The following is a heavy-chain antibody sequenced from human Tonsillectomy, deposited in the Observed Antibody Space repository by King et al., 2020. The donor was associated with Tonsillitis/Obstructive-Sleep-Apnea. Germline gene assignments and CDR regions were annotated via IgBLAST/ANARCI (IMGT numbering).Heavy chain of an antibody. V-gene: IGHV3-30*04. D-gene: IGHD5-12*01. CDR1: GFTFSSYA. J-gene: IGHJ4*02. CDR2: MKFHGSNK. Sequence: VQLVESGGGVVQPGRSLRLSCAASGFTFSSYAMHWVRQAPGKGLEWVAVMKFHGSNKYYAASVKGRFTISRDNSKNTLYLQLNSLRPEDTAVYYCERGQPDSGHDYNYWGQGPLVTVSS. CDR3: ERGQPDSGHDYNY.